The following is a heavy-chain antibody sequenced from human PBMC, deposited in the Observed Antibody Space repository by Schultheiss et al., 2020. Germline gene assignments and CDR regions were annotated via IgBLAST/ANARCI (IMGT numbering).Heavy chain of an antibody. CDR3: ARAVKGRGVRAFDP. CDR1: GYTFTSYY. Sequence: ASVKVSCKASGYTFTSYYMHWVRQAPGQGLEWMGIINPSDGSTSYAQKFQGRVTMTTDTSTSTVYMELSSLRAEDTAVYYCARAVKGRGVRAFDPWGQGTPVTVSS. J-gene: IGHJ5*02. D-gene: IGHD3-10*01. CDR2: INPSDGST. V-gene: IGHV1-46*01.